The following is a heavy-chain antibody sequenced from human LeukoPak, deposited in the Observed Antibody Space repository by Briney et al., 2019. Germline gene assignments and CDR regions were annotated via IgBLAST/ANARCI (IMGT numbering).Heavy chain of an antibody. D-gene: IGHD3-10*01. CDR3: TKLARAPRDFDY. J-gene: IGHJ4*01. CDR2: ISGSGGST. V-gene: IGHV3-23*01. CDR1: EFTFNNYA. Sequence: GGSLRLSCAASEFTFNNYAMSWVRQAPGKGLEWVSGISGSGGSTYYADSVKGRFTISRDNSKNTLYLQMNSLRAEDTAVYYCTKLARAPRDFDYWGQGTLVTVSS.